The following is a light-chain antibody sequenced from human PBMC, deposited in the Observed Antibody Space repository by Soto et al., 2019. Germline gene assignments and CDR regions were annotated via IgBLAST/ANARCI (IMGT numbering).Light chain of an antibody. Sequence: QSALTQPASVSGSPGQSITLSCTGPRSDVGDYTYVSWYQQHPGRAPKLMLYDVSKRPSGTSNRVSGSKSGNTSSLTISGLQAEDEADYYCSSDTSSSTRFGTGTKVTVL. J-gene: IGLJ1*01. CDR2: DVS. V-gene: IGLV2-14*01. CDR1: RSDVGDYTY. CDR3: SSDTSSSTR.